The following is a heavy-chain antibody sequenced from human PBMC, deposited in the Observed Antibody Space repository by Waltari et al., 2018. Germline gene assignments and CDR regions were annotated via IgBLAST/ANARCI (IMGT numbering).Heavy chain of an antibody. D-gene: IGHD3-3*01. CDR2: ITGGGDNT. J-gene: IGHJ4*02. Sequence: EVQLVESGGGSVQSGGSLRLSCEGSGFSFSNYAMSWVRQAPGKGLEWVSSITGGGDNTYDADSVRVRFTISRDNSKNTLSLQMNSLRAEDTATYYCAKVPYYDFWTGYFFFDLWGQGTLVSVSS. V-gene: IGHV3-23*04. CDR1: GFSFSNYA. CDR3: AKVPYYDFWTGYFFFDL.